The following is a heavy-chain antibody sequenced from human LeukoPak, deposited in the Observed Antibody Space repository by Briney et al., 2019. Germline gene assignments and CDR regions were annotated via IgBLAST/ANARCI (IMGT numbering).Heavy chain of an antibody. CDR1: GASMRNFY. Sequence: SETLSLTCSVSGASMRNFYWSWIRQPPGEGLEWIGYIDYTGSTSYNPPLKSRVTISIDTSKNQFSLRLNSVAAADTAVYFCARGLSSTRRESDYWGQGTLVTVS. CDR2: IDYTGST. J-gene: IGHJ4*02. V-gene: IGHV4-59*01. CDR3: ARGLSSTRRESDY. D-gene: IGHD2-2*01.